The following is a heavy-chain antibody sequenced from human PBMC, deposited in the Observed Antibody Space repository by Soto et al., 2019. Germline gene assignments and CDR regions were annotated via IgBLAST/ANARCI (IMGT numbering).Heavy chain of an antibody. CDR3: AKDSWVAAGYWGSLDV. D-gene: IGHD2-15*01. CDR2: ISWDGGST. J-gene: IGHJ6*02. Sequence: GGSLRLSCAASGFTFDDYTMHWVRQAPGKGLEWVSLISWDGGSTYYADSVKGRFTISRDNSKNSLYLQMNSLRTEDTALYYCAKDSWVAAGYWGSLDVWGQGTTVTVSS. V-gene: IGHV3-43*01. CDR1: GFTFDDYT.